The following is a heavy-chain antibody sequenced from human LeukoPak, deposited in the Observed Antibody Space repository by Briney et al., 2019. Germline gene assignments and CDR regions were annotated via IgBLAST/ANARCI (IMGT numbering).Heavy chain of an antibody. CDR3: ATRGGGIVGASYYYYYYMDV. D-gene: IGHD1-26*01. CDR1: GYTLTELS. Sequence: ASVKVSCKVSGYTLTELSMHWVRQAPGKGLEWVGGFDPEDGETIYAQKFQGRVTMTEDTSTDTAYMELSSLRSEDTAVYYCATRGGGIVGASYYYYYYMDVWGKGTTVTVSS. CDR2: FDPEDGET. V-gene: IGHV1-24*01. J-gene: IGHJ6*03.